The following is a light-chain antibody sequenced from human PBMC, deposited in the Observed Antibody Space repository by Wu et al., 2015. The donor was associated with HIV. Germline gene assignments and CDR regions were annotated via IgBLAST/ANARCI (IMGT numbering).Light chain of an antibody. V-gene: IGKV3-20*01. CDR3: QQYGSSPRT. Sequence: EIVMTQSPATLSVSPGERATLSCRASQSVSRSYLAWYQQSPGQAPRLLIYGASSRATGIPDRFSGSGSGTDFTLIISRLEPEDFAVYYCQQYGSSPRTFGQGSKVEIK. J-gene: IGKJ1*01. CDR1: QSVSRSY. CDR2: GAS.